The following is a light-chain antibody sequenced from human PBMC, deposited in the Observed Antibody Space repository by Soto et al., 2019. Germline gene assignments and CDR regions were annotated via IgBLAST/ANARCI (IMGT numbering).Light chain of an antibody. CDR1: QSISSW. CDR2: KGS. V-gene: IGKV1-5*03. CDR3: QQYNDYST. J-gene: IGKJ1*01. Sequence: DIQMTQSPSTRSASVGDRVTITCRASQSISSWLAWYQQKPGKAPKLLIYKGSSLESGVPSRFSGSGSGTEFTLTISSLQPDDFATYYCQQYNDYSTFGQGTKVEIK.